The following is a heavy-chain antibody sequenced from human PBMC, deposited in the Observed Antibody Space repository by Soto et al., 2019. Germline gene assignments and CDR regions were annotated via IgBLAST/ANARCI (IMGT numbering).Heavy chain of an antibody. CDR2: IRKSNVYI. V-gene: IGHV3-21*01. J-gene: IGHJ4*01. CDR1: AFTFSNNN. Sequence: PRGSLRLSRAASAFTFSNNNMNWFRLAPGEGLDRVSSIRKSNVYIHYADAVRGRFTISRDNDKESVELQMTSLRVEDTAVYYCVSPATHGRKYYFQWWGHGTLVTVSS. CDR3: VSPATHGRKYYFQW.